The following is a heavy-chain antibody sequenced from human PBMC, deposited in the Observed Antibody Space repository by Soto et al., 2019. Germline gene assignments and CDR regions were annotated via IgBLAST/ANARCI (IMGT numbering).Heavy chain of an antibody. CDR1: GGTFSSYA. J-gene: IGHJ4*02. D-gene: IGHD3-22*01. Sequence: ASVKVSCKASGGTFSSYAISWVRQAPGQGLEWMGGIIPIFGTANYAQKFQGRVKITADESTSTAYMELSSLRSEDTAVYYCASGRYYYDSSGYYRYGVFDYWGQGTLVTVSS. V-gene: IGHV1-69*13. CDR2: IIPIFGTA. CDR3: ASGRYYYDSSGYYRYGVFDY.